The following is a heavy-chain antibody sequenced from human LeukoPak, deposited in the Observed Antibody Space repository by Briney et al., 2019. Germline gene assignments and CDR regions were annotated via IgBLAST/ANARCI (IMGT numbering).Heavy chain of an antibody. J-gene: IGHJ4*02. Sequence: SVKVSCKASGGTFSSYAISWVRQAPGQGLEWMGGIIPIFGTANYAQKFRGRVTITADESTSTAYMELSSLRSEDTAVYYCARSIGATDDFWSGYEDYWGQGTLVTVSS. CDR3: ARSIGATDDFWSGYEDY. CDR1: GGTFSSYA. V-gene: IGHV1-69*13. D-gene: IGHD3-3*01. CDR2: IIPIFGTA.